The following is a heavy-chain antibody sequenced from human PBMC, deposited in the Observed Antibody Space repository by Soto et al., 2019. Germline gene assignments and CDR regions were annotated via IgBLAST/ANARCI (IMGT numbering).Heavy chain of an antibody. Sequence: QVRLQQWGAGLLKPSETLSLTCAVYGGSFSGYYWSWIRQPPGKGLEWIGEINHSGSTNYNPSLKSRVTISVDTSKNQFSLKLSSVTAADTAVYYCARGLVDIVVVPAAPYNWFDPWGQGTLVTVSS. CDR2: INHSGST. CDR1: GGSFSGYY. CDR3: ARGLVDIVVVPAAPYNWFDP. J-gene: IGHJ5*02. D-gene: IGHD2-2*01. V-gene: IGHV4-34*01.